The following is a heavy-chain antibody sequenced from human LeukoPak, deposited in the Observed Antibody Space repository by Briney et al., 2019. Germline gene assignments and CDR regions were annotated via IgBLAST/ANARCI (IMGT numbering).Heavy chain of an antibody. Sequence: EASVKVSCKASGYTFTSYGISWVRQAPGQGLEWMGWISAYNGNTNYAQKLQGRVTMTTDTSTSTAYMELRSLRSDDTGVYNCARDPLSGYYSYYYYYMDVWGKGTTVTVSS. V-gene: IGHV1-18*01. J-gene: IGHJ6*03. CDR1: GYTFTSYG. CDR2: ISAYNGNT. CDR3: ARDPLSGYYSYYYYYMDV. D-gene: IGHD3-22*01.